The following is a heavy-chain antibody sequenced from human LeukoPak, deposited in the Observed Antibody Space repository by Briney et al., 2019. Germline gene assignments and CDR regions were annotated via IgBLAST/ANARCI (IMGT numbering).Heavy chain of an antibody. CDR3: ARRAYGSGSYYNLDY. Sequence: GASVKVSCKASGYTFTGYYMHWVRQAPGQGLEWMGWINPNSGGTNYAQKFQGRVTMTRDTSTSTVYMELSSLRSEDTAVYYCARRAYGSGSYYNLDYWGQGTLVTVSS. J-gene: IGHJ4*02. V-gene: IGHV1-2*02. CDR2: INPNSGGT. CDR1: GYTFTGYY. D-gene: IGHD3-10*01.